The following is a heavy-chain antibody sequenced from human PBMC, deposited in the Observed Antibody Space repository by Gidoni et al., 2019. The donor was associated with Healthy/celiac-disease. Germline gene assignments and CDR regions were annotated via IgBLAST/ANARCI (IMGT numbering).Heavy chain of an antibody. Sequence: QVQLVQSGAEVKKPGSSVHVSCKASGGTFSSYAISWVRQAPGQGLEWMGGIIPIFGTANYAQKFQGRVTSTADKSTSTAYMERSSLRSEDTAVYYCARQTDYYGSSGYYYAFDYWGQGTLVTVSS. CDR1: GGTFSSYA. CDR3: ARQTDYYGSSGYYYAFDY. V-gene: IGHV1-69*06. CDR2: IIPIFGTA. J-gene: IGHJ4*02. D-gene: IGHD3-22*01.